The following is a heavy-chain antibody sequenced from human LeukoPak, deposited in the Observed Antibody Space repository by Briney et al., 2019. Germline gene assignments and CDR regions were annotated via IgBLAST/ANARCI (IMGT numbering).Heavy chain of an antibody. D-gene: IGHD6-6*01. CDR1: GFTFSSYA. CDR3: ARDVAGGEYSSSMFNYYYYYYMDV. Sequence: QPGGSLRLSCAASGFTFSSYAMSWVRQAPGKGLEWVSYISSSGSTIYYADSVKGRFTISRDNAKNSLYLQMNSLRAEDTAVYYCARDVAGGEYSSSMFNYYYYYYMDVWGKGTTVTVSS. V-gene: IGHV3-48*04. J-gene: IGHJ6*03. CDR2: ISSSGSTI.